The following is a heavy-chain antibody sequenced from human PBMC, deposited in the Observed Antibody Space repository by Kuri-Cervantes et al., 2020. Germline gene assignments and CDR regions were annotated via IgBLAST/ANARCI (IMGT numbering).Heavy chain of an antibody. CDR1: GGSISSGDYY. V-gene: IGHV4-30-4*01. Sequence: SETLSLTCTVSGGSISSGDYYWSWIRQPPGKGLEWIGYIYYSGSTYYNPSLKSRVTISVDTSKNQFSLKLSSVTAADTAVYYCARDIVATTPSFDYWGQGTLVTVSS. J-gene: IGHJ4*02. CDR3: ARDIVATTPSFDY. D-gene: IGHD5-12*01. CDR2: IYYSGST.